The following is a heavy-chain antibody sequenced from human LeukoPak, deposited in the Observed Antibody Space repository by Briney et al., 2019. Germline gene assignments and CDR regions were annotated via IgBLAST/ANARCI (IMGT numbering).Heavy chain of an antibody. Sequence: SETLSLTCTVSGGSISSYYWSWIRQPAGKGLEWIGRIYTSGSTNYNPSLKSRVTVSVDTSKNQFSLKLSSVTAADTAVYYCARAGCSGGSCYPNYYYYMDVWGKGTTVTISS. CDR3: ARAGCSGGSCYPNYYYYMDV. J-gene: IGHJ6*03. CDR2: IYTSGST. D-gene: IGHD2-15*01. V-gene: IGHV4-4*07. CDR1: GGSISSYY.